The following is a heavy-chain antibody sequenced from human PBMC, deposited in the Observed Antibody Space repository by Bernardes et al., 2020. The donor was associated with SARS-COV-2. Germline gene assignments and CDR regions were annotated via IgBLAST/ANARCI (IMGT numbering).Heavy chain of an antibody. J-gene: IGHJ4*02. Sequence: GGSLGLSCAASGFTFSDHYMDWVRQAPGKGLEWVGRIRNKADSYTTEYAASVKGRFTISRDDSKNSLYVQMNSLKTDDTAVYYCARLDCSSTTCYFDYWGQGTLVTVSS. CDR3: ARLDCSSTTCYFDY. CDR2: IRNKADSYTT. CDR1: GFTFSDHY. V-gene: IGHV3-72*01. D-gene: IGHD2-2*01.